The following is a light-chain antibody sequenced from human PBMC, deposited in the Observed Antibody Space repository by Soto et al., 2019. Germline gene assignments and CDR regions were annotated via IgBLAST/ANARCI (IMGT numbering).Light chain of an antibody. J-gene: IGKJ5*01. Sequence: DIQMTQSPSSVSASVGDRVTITCRASQDINNWLAWYQQKPGKAPKLLIYAASTLQSGVPSRFSGSGSGTDFTLTISTLQPEDFATYYCQQANSFPRTFGQGTRLEIK. CDR2: AAS. CDR3: QQANSFPRT. V-gene: IGKV1D-12*01. CDR1: QDINNW.